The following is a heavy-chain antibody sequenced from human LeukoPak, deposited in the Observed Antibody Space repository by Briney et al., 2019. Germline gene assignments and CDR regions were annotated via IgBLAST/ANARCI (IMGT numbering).Heavy chain of an antibody. Sequence: PGGSLRLSCAASGFTFDDYAMHWVRQAPGKGLEWVSGISWNSGSIGYADSVKGRFTISRDNAKNSLYLQMNSLRAEDTALYYCAKAYGTATRYAFDIWGQGTMVTVSS. CDR3: AKAYGTATRYAFDI. D-gene: IGHD2-15*01. CDR2: ISWNSGSI. V-gene: IGHV3-9*01. J-gene: IGHJ3*02. CDR1: GFTFDDYA.